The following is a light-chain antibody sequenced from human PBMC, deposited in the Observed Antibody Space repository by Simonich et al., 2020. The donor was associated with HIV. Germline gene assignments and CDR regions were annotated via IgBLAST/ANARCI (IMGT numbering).Light chain of an antibody. CDR3: QQYYSTPYT. Sequence: DIQMTQSPSTLSASVGDRVTITCRASQSISSWLAWYQQKPGKAPKLLINTAYRLESGVPSRFSGSGSGTEYTLTISSLQPEDFATYYCQQYYSTPYTFGQGTKLEIK. CDR1: QSISSW. J-gene: IGKJ2*01. CDR2: TAY. V-gene: IGKV1-NL1*01.